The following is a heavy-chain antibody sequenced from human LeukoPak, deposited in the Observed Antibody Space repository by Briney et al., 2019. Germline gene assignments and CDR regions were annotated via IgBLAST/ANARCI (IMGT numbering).Heavy chain of an antibody. CDR3: ARGLRLDIVVVPAASGMDV. Sequence: SVKVSCKASGGTFSSYAISWVRQAPGQGLEWMGGIIPIFGTANYAQKFQGRVTITTDKSTSTAYMELSSLRSEDTAVYYCARGLRLDIVVVPAASGMDVWGQGTTVTVSS. CDR2: IIPIFGTA. V-gene: IGHV1-69*05. CDR1: GGTFSSYA. J-gene: IGHJ6*02. D-gene: IGHD2-2*01.